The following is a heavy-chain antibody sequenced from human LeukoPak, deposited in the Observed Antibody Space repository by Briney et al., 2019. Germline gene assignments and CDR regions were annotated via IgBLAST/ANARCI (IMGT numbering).Heavy chain of an antibody. CDR3: ASGPIRRPLV. V-gene: IGHV4-34*01. J-gene: IGHJ6*02. CDR2: INHSGST. Sequence: SETLSLTCAVYGGSFSGYYWSWIRQPPGKGLEWIGEINHSGSTNYNPSLKSRVTISVDTSKNQFSLKLSSVTAADTAVYYCASGPIRRPLVWGQGTTATVSS. D-gene: IGHD4-17*01. CDR1: GGSFSGYY.